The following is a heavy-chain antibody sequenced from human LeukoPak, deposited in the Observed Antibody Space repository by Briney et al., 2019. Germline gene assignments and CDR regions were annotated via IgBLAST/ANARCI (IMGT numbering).Heavy chain of an antibody. V-gene: IGHV4-39*07. D-gene: IGHD6-19*01. CDR1: GGSISSSSYY. Sequence: SETLSLTCTVSGGSISSSSYYWGWIRQPPGKGLEWIGSIYYSGSTYYNPSLKSRVTISVDTSKNQFSLKLSSVTAADTAVYYCARDPAGGPYYYYYYYMDVWGKGTTVTVSS. J-gene: IGHJ6*03. CDR3: ARDPAGGPYYYYYYYMDV. CDR2: IYYSGST.